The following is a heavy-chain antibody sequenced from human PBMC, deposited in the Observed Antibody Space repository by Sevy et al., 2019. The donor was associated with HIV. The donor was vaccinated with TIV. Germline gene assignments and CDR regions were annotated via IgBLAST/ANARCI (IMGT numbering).Heavy chain of an antibody. V-gene: IGHV3-30*02. D-gene: IGHD6-19*01. J-gene: IGHJ4*02. CDR2: IRYDGSNK. CDR3: AKDFSGVSGRGYGSGQDFDY. CDR1: GFTFSSYG. Sequence: GGSLRLSCAASGFTFSSYGMHWVRQAPGKGLEWVAFIRYDGSNKYYADSVKGRFTISRDNSKNTLYLQMNSLRAEDTAVYYCAKDFSGVSGRGYGSGQDFDYWGQGTLVTVSS.